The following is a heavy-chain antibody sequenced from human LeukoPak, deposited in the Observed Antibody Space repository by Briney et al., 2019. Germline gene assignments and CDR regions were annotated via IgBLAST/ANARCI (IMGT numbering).Heavy chain of an antibody. CDR3: ARPPYYYDSSGYDY. J-gene: IGHJ4*02. CDR1: GYTFTGYY. CDR2: INPNSGGT. Sequence: ASVKVSCKASGYTFTGYYMHWVRQAPGQGLEWMGRINPNSGGTNYGQKFQGRVTMTRDTSISTAYMELSRLRSEDTAVYYCARPPYYYDSSGYDYWGQGTQVTVSS. V-gene: IGHV1-2*06. D-gene: IGHD3-22*01.